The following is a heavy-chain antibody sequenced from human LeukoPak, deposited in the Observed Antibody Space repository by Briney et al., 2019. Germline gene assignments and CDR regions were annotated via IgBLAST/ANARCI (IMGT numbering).Heavy chain of an antibody. V-gene: IGHV4-30-4*08. CDR1: GGSISSGDYY. D-gene: IGHD2-2*02. CDR3: ARRWRLGYCSSTSCDNFDY. J-gene: IGHJ4*02. CDR2: IYYSGST. Sequence: PSETLSLTCTVSGGSISSGDYYWSWIRQPPGKGLEWIGYIYYSGSTYYNPSLKSRVTISVDTSKNQFSLKLSSVTAADTAVYYCARRWRLGYCSSTSCDNFDYWGQGTLVTVSS.